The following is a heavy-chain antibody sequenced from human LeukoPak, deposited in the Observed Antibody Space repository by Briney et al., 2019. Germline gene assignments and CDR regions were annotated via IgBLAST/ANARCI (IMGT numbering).Heavy chain of an antibody. Sequence: ASVKVSCKASGYTFTGYYMHWVRQAPGQGLEWMGWINPNSGGTNYAQKFQGRVTMTRDTSISTAYMELSRLRSDDTAVYYCARDLPSISYYFDYWGQGTLVTVSS. CDR2: INPNSGGT. D-gene: IGHD6-6*01. V-gene: IGHV1-2*02. CDR3: ARDLPSISYYFDY. J-gene: IGHJ4*02. CDR1: GYTFTGYY.